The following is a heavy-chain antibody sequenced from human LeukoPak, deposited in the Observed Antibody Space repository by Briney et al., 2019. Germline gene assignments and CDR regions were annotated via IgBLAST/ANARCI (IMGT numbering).Heavy chain of an antibody. D-gene: IGHD5-24*01. J-gene: IGHJ4*02. CDR2: ISYDGSNK. Sequence: GGSLRLSCAASGFTFSSYGMHWVRQAPGKGLEWVAVISYDGSNKYYADSVKGRFTISRDNSKNTLYLQMNSLGAEDTAVYYCAKDASPFTYKTPNYFDYWGQGTLVTVSS. V-gene: IGHV3-30*18. CDR3: AKDASPFTYKTPNYFDY. CDR1: GFTFSSYG.